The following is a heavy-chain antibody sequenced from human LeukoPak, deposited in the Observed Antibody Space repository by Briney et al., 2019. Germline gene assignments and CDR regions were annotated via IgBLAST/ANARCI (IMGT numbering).Heavy chain of an antibody. D-gene: IGHD3-10*01. J-gene: IGHJ6*03. CDR1: GFTFSIYP. CDR3: AKDHNYASGSSYLVGPHYYYMDV. V-gene: IGHV3-30*04. Sequence: GGSLRLSCAASGFTFSIYPMHWVRQAPGKGLEWVAVISYDGSNKYYADSVKGRFTISRDNSRNTLYLEIHSLRAEDAAVYNCAKDHNYASGSSYLVGPHYYYMDVWGKGTTVTISS. CDR2: ISYDGSNK.